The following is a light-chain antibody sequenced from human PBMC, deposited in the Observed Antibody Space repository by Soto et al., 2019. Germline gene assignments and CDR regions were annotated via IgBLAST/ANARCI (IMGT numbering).Light chain of an antibody. J-gene: IGKJ3*01. Sequence: EIVLTQSPGTLSLSPGDRATLSCRASQTISSTYLAWYQQKPGQAPRLLIYAASTRATGIPDRFSASGSGTDFTLTISRLEPEDFAVYYCQQYGRSPFTFGPGTKVDIK. CDR2: AAS. CDR3: QQYGRSPFT. CDR1: QTISSTY. V-gene: IGKV3-20*01.